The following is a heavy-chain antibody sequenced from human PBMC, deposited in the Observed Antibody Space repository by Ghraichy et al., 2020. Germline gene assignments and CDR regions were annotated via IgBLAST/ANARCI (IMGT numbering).Heavy chain of an antibody. D-gene: IGHD3-22*01. Sequence: ASVKVSCKASGYTFTSYGISWVRQAPGQGLEWMGWISTYNGNTNYAQKLQGRVTMTTDTSTSTAYMELRSLRSDDTAVYYCARGAHYYDSSGPVRSWYFDLWGRGTLVTVSS. CDR2: ISTYNGNT. CDR3: ARGAHYYDSSGPVRSWYFDL. CDR1: GYTFTSYG. J-gene: IGHJ2*01. V-gene: IGHV1-18*04.